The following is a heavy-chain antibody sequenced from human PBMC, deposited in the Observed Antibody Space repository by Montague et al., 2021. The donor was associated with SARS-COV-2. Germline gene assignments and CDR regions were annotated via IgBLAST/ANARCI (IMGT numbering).Heavy chain of an antibody. CDR2: TSYDGGNK. CDR1: GFTFSDYG. D-gene: IGHD2-15*01. V-gene: IGHV3-30*18. J-gene: IGHJ4*02. CDR3: AKEGVHCSGDTCHSFFDY. Sequence: SLRLSCAASGFTFSDYGMHWVRQVPGKGLELVALTSYDGGNKYYAESVKGRFTISRDNSKNTLYLQMNSLRPEDAAVYYCAKEGVHCSGDTCHSFFDYWGQGTLVTVSS.